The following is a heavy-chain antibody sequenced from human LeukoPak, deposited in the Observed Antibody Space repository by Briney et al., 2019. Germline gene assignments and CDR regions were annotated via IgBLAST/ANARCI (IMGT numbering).Heavy chain of an antibody. CDR1: GGSISSYY. D-gene: IGHD3-22*01. V-gene: IGHV4-4*07. CDR2: IYTSGST. CDR3: ARGLDYYDSSGYFTTRYYFDY. Sequence: SETLSLTCTVSGGSISSYYWSWIRQPAGKGLEWIGRIYTSGSTSYNPSLKSRVTMSVDTSKNQFSLKLSSVTAADTAVYYCARGLDYYDSSGYFTTRYYFDYWGQGTLVTVSS. J-gene: IGHJ4*02.